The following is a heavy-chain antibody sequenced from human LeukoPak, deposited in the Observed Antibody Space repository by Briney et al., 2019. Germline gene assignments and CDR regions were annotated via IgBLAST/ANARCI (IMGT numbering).Heavy chain of an antibody. Sequence: ASVKVSCKASGYTLTAYYIYWVRQAPGQGLEWMGRINPNSGGTNYAQKFQGRVTMTRDTSISTAYMELSRLRSDDTAVYYCARCESGYYYVDDYWGQGTLVTVSS. V-gene: IGHV1-2*06. D-gene: IGHD3-22*01. CDR1: GYTLTAYY. CDR3: ARCESGYYYVDDY. J-gene: IGHJ4*02. CDR2: INPNSGGT.